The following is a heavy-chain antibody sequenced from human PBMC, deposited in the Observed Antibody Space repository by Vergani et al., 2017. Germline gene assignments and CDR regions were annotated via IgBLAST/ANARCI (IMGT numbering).Heavy chain of an antibody. CDR1: GFTFSSYA. Sequence: EVQLLESGGGLVQPGGSLRLSCAASGFTFSSYAMSWVRQAPGKGLEWVSAISRSGGSTYYADSVKGRFTISRDNSKNTLYLQMNSLRAADTAVYYCAKDPLLGDVDWPSYFDYWGQGTLVTVSS. V-gene: IGHV3-23*01. CDR3: AKDPLLGDVDWPSYFDY. CDR2: ISRSGGST. J-gene: IGHJ4*02. D-gene: IGHD3-9*01.